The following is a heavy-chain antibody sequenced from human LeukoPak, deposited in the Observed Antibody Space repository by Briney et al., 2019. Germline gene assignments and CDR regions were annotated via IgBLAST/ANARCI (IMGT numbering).Heavy chain of an antibody. CDR1: GYTFTGYY. D-gene: IGHD6-6*01. CDR3: ARGEIEYSSSAYPDY. J-gene: IGHJ4*02. CDR2: IDPNSGGT. V-gene: IGHV1-2*02. Sequence: ASVKVSCKASGYTFTGYYMHWVRQAPGQGLEWMGWIDPNSGGTNYAQDFHGRVTMTRDTSISTAYMELSRLRSDDTAVYYCARGEIEYSSSAYPDYWGQGTLVTVSS.